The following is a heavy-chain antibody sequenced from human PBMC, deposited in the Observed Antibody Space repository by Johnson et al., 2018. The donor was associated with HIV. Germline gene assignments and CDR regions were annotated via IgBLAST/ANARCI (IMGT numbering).Heavy chain of an antibody. CDR2: ISYDENTE. Sequence: QVQLVESGGGVVRPGGSLRLSCAASGFTFDDFGMSWVRQAPGKGLEWVAVISYDENTEYYADSVKGRFTISRDNPWNTLYLQMSSLRAEDTAMYYCYTSSFEAAFDVWGQGTMVTVSS. V-gene: IGHV3-30*03. CDR1: GFTFDDFG. D-gene: IGHD6-6*01. J-gene: IGHJ3*01. CDR3: YTSSFEAAFDV.